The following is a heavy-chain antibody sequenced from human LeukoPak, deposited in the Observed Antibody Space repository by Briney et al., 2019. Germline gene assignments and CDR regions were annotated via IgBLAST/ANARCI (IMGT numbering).Heavy chain of an antibody. D-gene: IGHD3-22*01. V-gene: IGHV1-18*01. CDR2: ISVYNGNT. CDR3: ARDQLPHYYDTVGAFDI. CDR1: GYTFTSYG. Sequence: ASVKVSCKASGYTFTSYGFSWVRQAPGQGLEWLGWISVYNGNTNYAQNLQGRVTMTTDTSTSTAYMELRSLRSDDTAVYYCARDQLPHYYDTVGAFDIWGQGTMVTVSS. J-gene: IGHJ3*02.